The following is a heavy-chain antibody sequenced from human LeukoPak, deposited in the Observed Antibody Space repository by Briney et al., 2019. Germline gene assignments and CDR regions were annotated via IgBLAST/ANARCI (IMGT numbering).Heavy chain of an antibody. CDR3: ARGYGDWFDP. CDR2: INSDGSRT. V-gene: IGHV3-74*01. D-gene: IGHD3-10*01. J-gene: IGHJ5*02. Sequence: GGSLRLSCAASGFTFNSYWMHWVRQAPGKGLVWVSRINSDGSRTAYADSVKGRFSISRDNAKNTLYLQMNSLRVEDTAVYYCARGYGDWFDPWGQGTLVTDSS. CDR1: GFTFNSYW.